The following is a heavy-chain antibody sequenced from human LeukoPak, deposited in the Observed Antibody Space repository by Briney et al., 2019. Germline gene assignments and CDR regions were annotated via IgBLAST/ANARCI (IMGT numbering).Heavy chain of an antibody. CDR2: IKTETDGGTT. CDR1: GFIFSNAW. Sequence: PGGSLGLSCVGSGFIFSNAWMSWVRQAPGKGLEWVGRIKTETDGGTTDYAAPVKGRFTISRDDSKNTLYLQMNSLKTEDTAVYYCTTPQLWLRGALGYWGQGTLVTVTS. CDR3: TTPQLWLRGALGY. J-gene: IGHJ4*02. D-gene: IGHD5-18*01. V-gene: IGHV3-15*01.